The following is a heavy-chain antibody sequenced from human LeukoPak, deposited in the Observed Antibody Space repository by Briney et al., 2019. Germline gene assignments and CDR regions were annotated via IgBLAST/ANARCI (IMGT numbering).Heavy chain of an antibody. Sequence: GGSLRLSCAASGFTFSSYAMSWVRQAPGKGLDWDSAISGSGGSTYYADSVKGRFTISRDYSKNTLYLQMNSLRAEDTAVYYCAKDMEGVVVVTYGHDYWGQETLVTVSS. V-gene: IGHV3-23*01. D-gene: IGHD2-15*01. CDR3: AKDMEGVVVVTYGHDY. CDR1: GFTFSSYA. CDR2: ISGSGGST. J-gene: IGHJ4*02.